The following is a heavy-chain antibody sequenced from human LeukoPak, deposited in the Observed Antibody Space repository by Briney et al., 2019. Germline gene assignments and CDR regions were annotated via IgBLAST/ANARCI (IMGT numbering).Heavy chain of an antibody. D-gene: IGHD3-10*01. V-gene: IGHV3-15*01. CDR1: GFTFGDAW. CDR2: IKIKIDGETT. Sequence: PGGSLRLSCAASGFTFGDAWMSWVRQAPGKGLEWIGRIKIKIDGETTDYIAPVKGRFTISRDDSKDTVYLQMNSLKIEDTAVYYCTTDALLWQTPVDAWGQGTAVNVPS. CDR3: TTDALLWQTPVDA. J-gene: IGHJ6*02.